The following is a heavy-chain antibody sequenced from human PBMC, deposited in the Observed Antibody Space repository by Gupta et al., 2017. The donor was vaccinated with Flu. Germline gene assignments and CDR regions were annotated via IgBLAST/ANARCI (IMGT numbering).Heavy chain of an antibody. D-gene: IGHD2-8*01. CDR3: ARRYGTTLWDFDP. Sequence: QVQLVESGGGVVPPGRYLRLSRAASGFTFSRFGIHWVRQAPGKGLEWVAVLSYEGSNTYYADSVKGLFTISRDNSKDTLYLQMNSLKTEDTAVYYCARRYGTTLWDFDPWGQGTLVTVSS. CDR2: LSYEGSNT. J-gene: IGHJ5*02. CDR1: GFTFSRFG. V-gene: IGHV3-30*03.